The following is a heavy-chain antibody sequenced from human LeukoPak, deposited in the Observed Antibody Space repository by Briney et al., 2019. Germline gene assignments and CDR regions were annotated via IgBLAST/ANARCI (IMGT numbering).Heavy chain of an antibody. D-gene: IGHD3-10*01. CDR3: AGGSYYGSGGRPGYFDH. V-gene: IGHV3-53*01. CDR2: MDTFGGI. CDR1: DFSVNNDY. Sequence: GSLRLSCAASDFSVNNDYMNWVRQAPGKGLEWVSLMDTFGGIYYRDSVKGRFTISRDISKNTLYLQMNTLSAEDTAIYYCAGGSYYGSGGRPGYFDHWGQGILVTVSS. J-gene: IGHJ4*02.